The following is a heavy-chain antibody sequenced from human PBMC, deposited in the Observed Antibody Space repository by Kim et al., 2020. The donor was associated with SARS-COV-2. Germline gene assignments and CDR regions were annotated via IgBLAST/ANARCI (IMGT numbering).Heavy chain of an antibody. Sequence: ASVKVFCKVSGYTLTELSMHWVRQAPGKGLEWMGGFDPEDGETIYAQKFQGRVTMTEDTSTDTAYMELSSLRSEDTAVYYCATSAAAGRLYWFDPWGQGTLVTVSS. J-gene: IGHJ5*02. D-gene: IGHD6-13*01. CDR3: ATSAAAGRLYWFDP. CDR2: FDPEDGET. CDR1: GYTLTELS. V-gene: IGHV1-24*01.